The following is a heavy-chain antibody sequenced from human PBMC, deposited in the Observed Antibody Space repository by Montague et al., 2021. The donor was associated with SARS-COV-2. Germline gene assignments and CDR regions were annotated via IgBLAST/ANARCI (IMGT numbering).Heavy chain of an antibody. D-gene: IGHD3-3*01. CDR2: ISSSSSYI. V-gene: IGHV3-21*01. CDR3: ARDKITIFGVVIIDY. J-gene: IGHJ4*02. CDR1: GFTFSSYS. Sequence: SLRLSCAASGFTFSSYSMNWVRQAPGKGLEWVSSISSSSSYIYYADSVKGRFIISRDNAKNSLYLQMNSLRAEDTAVYYCARDKITIFGVVIIDYWGQGTLVTVSS.